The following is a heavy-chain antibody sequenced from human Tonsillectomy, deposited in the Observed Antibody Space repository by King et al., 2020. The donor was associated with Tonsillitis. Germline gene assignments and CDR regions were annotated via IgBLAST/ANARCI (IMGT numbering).Heavy chain of an antibody. J-gene: IGHJ4*02. CDR2: ISYDGRNK. Sequence: VQLVESGGGVVQPGRSLRLSCAASGFTFSSYGMHWVRQAPGKGLEWVAVISYDGRNKYYVDSVKGRFTISRDNSKNKLYLQMNSLRAEDTAVYYCVRDRDDYIFDYWSQGTLVTVSS. V-gene: IGHV3-33*05. D-gene: IGHD4/OR15-4a*01. CDR3: VRDRDDYIFDY. CDR1: GFTFSSYG.